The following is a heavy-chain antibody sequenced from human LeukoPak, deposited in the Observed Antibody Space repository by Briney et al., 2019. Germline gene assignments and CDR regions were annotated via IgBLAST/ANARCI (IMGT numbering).Heavy chain of an antibody. CDR1: GFTFSSYG. D-gene: IGHD3-10*01. J-gene: IGHJ5*02. CDR2: IWYDGSKT. V-gene: IGHV3-33*06. CDR3: AKDLSYGSPWFDP. Sequence: GGSLRLSXATSGFTFSSYGMHWVRQAPGKGLEWVADIWYDGSKTYYADSVNGRFTISRDYSKNTLYLQMNNLRAEDTAVYYCAKDLSYGSPWFDPWGQGTLVTVSS.